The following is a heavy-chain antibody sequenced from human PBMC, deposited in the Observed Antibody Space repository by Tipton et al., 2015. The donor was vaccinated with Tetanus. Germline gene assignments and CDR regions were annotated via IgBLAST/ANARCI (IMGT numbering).Heavy chain of an antibody. V-gene: IGHV3-21*06. CDR3: ARLYDSSGYRGT. CDR1: GFTFRNYD. D-gene: IGHD3-22*01. Sequence: SLRLSCRASGFTFRNYDMNWVRRAPGKGLEWVSSVTSRGTDMYYADSVKGRFTISRDNAKNSLFLHMNNLTVADMAVYYCARLYDSSGYRGTWGQGTLVTVSS. J-gene: IGHJ4*02. CDR2: VTSRGTDM.